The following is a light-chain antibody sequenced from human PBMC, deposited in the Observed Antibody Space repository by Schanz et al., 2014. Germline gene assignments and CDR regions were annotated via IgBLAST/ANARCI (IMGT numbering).Light chain of an antibody. CDR1: QSVSSY. CDR3: QQYNSYWG. J-gene: IGKJ1*01. CDR2: GAS. V-gene: IGKV3D-15*01. Sequence: EMVMTQFPATLSVSPGERATLSCRASQSVSSYLAWYQQKPGQAPRLLIYGASTRATGIPARFSGSGAETEFTLTISSLQPDDFATYYCQQYNSYWGFGQGTKVEIK.